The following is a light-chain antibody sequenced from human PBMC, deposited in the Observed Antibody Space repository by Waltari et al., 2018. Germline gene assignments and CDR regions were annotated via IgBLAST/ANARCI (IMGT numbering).Light chain of an antibody. V-gene: IGKV3-20*01. CDR3: QQYATTPLT. Sequence: EIVLTQSPGTLSLPPGERATLSCRASQSVYSNYLAWYQRKPGQAPRFLIYGASTRAAGIPDRFSGSGSGTDFTLTISRLEPEDFAVYYCQQYATTPLTFGQGTRLEMK. J-gene: IGKJ5*01. CDR1: QSVYSNY. CDR2: GAS.